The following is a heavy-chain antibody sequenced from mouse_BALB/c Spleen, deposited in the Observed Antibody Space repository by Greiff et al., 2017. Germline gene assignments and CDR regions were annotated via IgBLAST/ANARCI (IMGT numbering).Heavy chain of an antibody. CDR1: GYTFTSYW. Sequence: QVQLQQPGAELVKPGAPVKLSCKASGYTFTSYWMNWVKQRPGRGLEWIGRIDPSDSETHYNQKFKDKATLTVDKSSSTAYIQLSSLTSEDSAVYYCARVDGNYPLYAMDYWGQGTSVTVSS. J-gene: IGHJ4*01. CDR3: ARVDGNYPLYAMDY. CDR2: IDPSDSET. D-gene: IGHD2-1*01. V-gene: IGHV1-69*02.